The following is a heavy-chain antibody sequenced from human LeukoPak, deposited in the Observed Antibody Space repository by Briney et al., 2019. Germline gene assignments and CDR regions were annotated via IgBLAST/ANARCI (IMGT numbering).Heavy chain of an antibody. D-gene: IGHD2-2*01. CDR3: ARGPLGYCSSTSCSRQYNWFDP. CDR1: GGSFSGYY. CDR2: INHSGST. Sequence: SKTLSLTCAVYGGSFSGYYWSWIRQPPGKGLEWIGEINHSGSTNYNPSLKSRVTISVDTSKNQFSLKLSSVTAADTAVYYCARGPLGYCSSTSCSRQYNWFDPWGQGTLVTVSS. V-gene: IGHV4-34*01. J-gene: IGHJ5*02.